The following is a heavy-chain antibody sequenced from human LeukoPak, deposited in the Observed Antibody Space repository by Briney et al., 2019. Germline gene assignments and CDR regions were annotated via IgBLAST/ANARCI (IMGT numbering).Heavy chain of an antibody. Sequence: GGSLRLSCTASGFTFSSYWMSWVRQAPGKGPEWVANIKQDGSEMYYVDSVKGRFTISRDNAKNSLNLQMNSLRVEDTAVYYCARPSYNSGSYFDYWGQGTLVTVS. CDR2: IKQDGSEM. J-gene: IGHJ4*02. CDR1: GFTFSSYW. V-gene: IGHV3-7*01. D-gene: IGHD3-10*01. CDR3: ARPSYNSGSYFDY.